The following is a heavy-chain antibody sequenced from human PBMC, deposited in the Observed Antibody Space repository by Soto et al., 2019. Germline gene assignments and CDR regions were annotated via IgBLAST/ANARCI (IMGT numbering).Heavy chain of an antibody. D-gene: IGHD2-8*01. Sequence: QVQLVESGGGVVQPGRSLRLSCAASGFTFSSYGMHWVRQAPGKGLEWVAVIWYDGSNKYYADSVKGRFTISRDNSKNTLYLQMNSLRAEDTAVYYCARGIYCTNGVCYMDYWLGIDYWGQGTLVTVSS. CDR3: ARGIYCTNGVCYMDYWLGIDY. CDR2: IWYDGSNK. V-gene: IGHV3-33*01. CDR1: GFTFSSYG. J-gene: IGHJ4*02.